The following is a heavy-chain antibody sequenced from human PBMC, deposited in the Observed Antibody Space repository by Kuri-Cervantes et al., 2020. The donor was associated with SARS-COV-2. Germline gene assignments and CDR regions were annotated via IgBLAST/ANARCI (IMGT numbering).Heavy chain of an antibody. CDR2: IYYSGST. J-gene: IGHJ6*02. D-gene: IGHD6-6*01. CDR3: ARSHYSTSRFFYYSLDV. Sequence: SETLSLTCTVSGGSISSYYWSWIRQPPGKGLEWIGYIYYSGSTNYNPSLKSRVTISVDTSKNQFSLKLSSVTAADTAVYYCARSHYSTSRFFYYSLDVWGQGTTVTVSS. V-gene: IGHV4-59*01. CDR1: GGSISSYY.